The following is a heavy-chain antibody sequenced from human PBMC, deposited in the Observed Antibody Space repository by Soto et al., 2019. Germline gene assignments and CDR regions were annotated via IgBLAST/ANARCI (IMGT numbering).Heavy chain of an antibody. V-gene: IGHV2-5*02. Sequence: SGPTMVNPTQTLTLTCTFSGFSLSTSGVGVGWIRQPPGKALEWLALIYWDDDKRYSPSLKSRLTITKDTSKNQVVLTMTNMDPVDTATYYCAQMLYYDFWSGYPAPYGMDVWGQGTTVTVSS. CDR3: AQMLYYDFWSGYPAPYGMDV. D-gene: IGHD3-3*01. J-gene: IGHJ6*02. CDR2: IYWDDDK. CDR1: GFSLSTSGVG.